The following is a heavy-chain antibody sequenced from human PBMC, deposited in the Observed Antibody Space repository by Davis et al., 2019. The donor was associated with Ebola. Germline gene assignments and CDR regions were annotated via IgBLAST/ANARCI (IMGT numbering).Heavy chain of an antibody. V-gene: IGHV4-39*07. J-gene: IGHJ4*02. CDR1: GGSISSSSYY. CDR3: ARAAGAVDY. Sequence: PSETLSLTCTVSGGSISSSSYYWSWIRQPPGKGLEWIGEINHSGSTNYNPSLKSRVTISVDRSKNQFSLKLSSVTAADTAVYYCARAAGAVDYWGQGTLVTVSS. D-gene: IGHD6-13*01. CDR2: INHSGST.